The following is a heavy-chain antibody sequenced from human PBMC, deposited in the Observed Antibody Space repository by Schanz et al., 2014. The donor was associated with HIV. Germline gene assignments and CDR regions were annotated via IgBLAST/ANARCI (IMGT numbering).Heavy chain of an antibody. CDR1: GFIFRDYA. CDR2: ISYDRSHK. CDR3: ARVEGPTTFYYYYYGSDV. V-gene: IGHV3-30*04. D-gene: IGHD4-4*01. J-gene: IGHJ6*02. Sequence: QVQLVESGGGVVQPGRSLRLSCAGSGFIFRDYALHWVRQAPGKGLEWVAVISYDRSHKYYADSVKGRFTISRDNSKNTLVLQMNSLRAEDTAVYYCARVEGPTTFYYYYYGSDVWGQGTAVTVSS.